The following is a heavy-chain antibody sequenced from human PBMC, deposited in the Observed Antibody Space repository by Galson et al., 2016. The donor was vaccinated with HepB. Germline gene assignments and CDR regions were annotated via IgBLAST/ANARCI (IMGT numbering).Heavy chain of an antibody. CDR2: MHYSGNT. Sequence: SETLSLTCIVSGDSISGSTYYWAWIRQPPGKGLEWIGSMHYSGNTQYNPSLKSRVTISVDTSKNQFSLKLCSVSAADTAVYSCTRHRTNNYGAGSPFDPCGQGTLVTVSS. CDR1: GDSISGSTYY. J-gene: IGHJ5*02. CDR3: TRHRTNNYGAGSPFDP. D-gene: IGHD3-10*01. V-gene: IGHV4-39*01.